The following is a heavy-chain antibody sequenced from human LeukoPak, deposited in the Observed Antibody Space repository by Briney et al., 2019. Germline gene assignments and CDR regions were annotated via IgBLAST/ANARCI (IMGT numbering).Heavy chain of an antibody. CDR1: GYTFTDYC. Sequence: GASVKVSCKASGYTFTDYCIHWVRQAPGQGLEWMGWINPHSGGTDNAQNFQGRVTMTRDTSINTAYMELTRMTSDDTAVYFCARGGGTSGPELDYWGQGTLVTVSS. CDR2: INPHSGGT. CDR3: ARGGGTSGPELDY. D-gene: IGHD3-3*01. J-gene: IGHJ4*02. V-gene: IGHV1-2*02.